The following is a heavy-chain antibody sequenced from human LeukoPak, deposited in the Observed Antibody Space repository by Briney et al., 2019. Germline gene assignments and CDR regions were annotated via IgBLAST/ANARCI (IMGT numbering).Heavy chain of an antibody. V-gene: IGHV3-23*01. CDR1: GFTFSSYA. J-gene: IGHJ4*02. Sequence: PGGSLRLSCAASGFTFSSYAMSWVRQAPGKGLEWVSAISGSGGSTYYADSVKGRFTISRDNSKNTLYLQMNSLRAEDTAVYYCASDSSSWYTGKFDYWGQGTLVTVSS. CDR3: ASDSSSWYTGKFDY. CDR2: ISGSGGST. D-gene: IGHD6-13*01.